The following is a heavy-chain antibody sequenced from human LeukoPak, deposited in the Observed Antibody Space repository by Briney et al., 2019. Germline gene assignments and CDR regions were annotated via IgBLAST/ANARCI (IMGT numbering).Heavy chain of an antibody. CDR3: ARGDLASGYAGNAFDI. V-gene: IGHV3-21*01. D-gene: IGHD5-12*01. Sequence: GGSLRLSCAASGFTFSSDSMNWVRQAPGKGLEWVSSISSSSSYIYYADSVKGRFTISRDNAKNSLYLQMNSLRAEDTAVYYCARGDLASGYAGNAFDIWGQGTMVTVSS. CDR1: GFTFSSDS. CDR2: ISSSSSYI. J-gene: IGHJ3*02.